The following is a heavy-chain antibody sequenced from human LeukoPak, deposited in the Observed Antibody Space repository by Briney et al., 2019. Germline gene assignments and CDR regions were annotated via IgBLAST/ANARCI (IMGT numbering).Heavy chain of an antibody. V-gene: IGHV3-49*03. CDR2: IRSKAYGGTT. CDR1: GFTFGDYA. CDR3: TRSPYLHYYFYYMDV. J-gene: IGHJ6*03. Sequence: GRSLRLSCTASGFTFGDYAMSWFRQAPGKGLEWVGFIRSKAYGGTTEYAASVKGRFTISRDDSKCIAYLQMNSLKTEDTAVYYCTRSPYLHYYFYYMDVWGKGTTVTVSS.